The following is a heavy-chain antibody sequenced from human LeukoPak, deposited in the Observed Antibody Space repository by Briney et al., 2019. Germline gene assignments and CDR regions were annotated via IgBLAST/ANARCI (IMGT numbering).Heavy chain of an antibody. V-gene: IGHV3-23*01. D-gene: IGHD6-6*01. CDR3: AKGSGSSGYYYSYGMDV. CDR1: GFTFSSYA. CDR2: ISGSGGST. J-gene: IGHJ6*02. Sequence: GGSLRLSCAASGFTFSSYAMSWVRQAPGKGLEWVSAISGSGGSTYYADSVKGRFTISRDNSKNTLYLQMNSMRAEDTAVYYCAKGSGSSGYYYSYGMDVWGQGTTVTVSS.